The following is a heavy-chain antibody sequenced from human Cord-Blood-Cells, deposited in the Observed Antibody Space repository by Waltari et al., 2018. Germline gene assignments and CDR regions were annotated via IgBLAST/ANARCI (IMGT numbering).Heavy chain of an antibody. V-gene: IGHV4-31*03. Sequence: VHLQESGPRLVTPSQPLSLTCTVSGGSISHGVYYCSWFRQHPGKGLEWIGYIYYSGSTYYNPSLKSRVTISVDTSKNQFSLKLSSVTAADTAVYYCAGNSGSYLYAFDIWGQGTMVTVSS. CDR3: AGNSGSYLYAFDI. CDR2: IYYSGST. J-gene: IGHJ3*02. CDR1: GGSISHGVYY. D-gene: IGHD1-26*01.